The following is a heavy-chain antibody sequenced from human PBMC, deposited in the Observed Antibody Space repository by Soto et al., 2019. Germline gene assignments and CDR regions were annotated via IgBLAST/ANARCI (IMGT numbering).Heavy chain of an antibody. CDR2: IYYSGST. CDR1: GGSISSSSYY. J-gene: IGHJ4*02. Sequence: QLQLQESGPGLVKPSETLSLTCTVSGGSISSSSYYWGWIRQPPGKGLEWIGSIYYSGSTYYNPSLKSRVTISVDTSKNQFSLKLSSVTAADTAVYYCARHLPDPFNFDYWGQGTLVTVSS. CDR3: ARHLPDPFNFDY. V-gene: IGHV4-39*01.